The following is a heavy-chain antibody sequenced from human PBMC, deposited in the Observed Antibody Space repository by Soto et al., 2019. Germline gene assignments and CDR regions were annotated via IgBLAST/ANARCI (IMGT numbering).Heavy chain of an antibody. CDR2: IYYNELSSSEST. J-gene: IGHJ5*02. D-gene: IGHD2-21*01. CDR3: AREERKGIISWFDP. Sequence: PSETLSLTCTVSGASIGSGDFYWSWIRQSPGKGLEWLGYIYYNELSSSESTHYNSSLKSRVSISVDTSKNEFSLKLTSVSAADTAVYFCAREERKGIISWFDPWGQGTPVTVSS. CDR1: GASIGSGDFY. V-gene: IGHV4-30-4*08.